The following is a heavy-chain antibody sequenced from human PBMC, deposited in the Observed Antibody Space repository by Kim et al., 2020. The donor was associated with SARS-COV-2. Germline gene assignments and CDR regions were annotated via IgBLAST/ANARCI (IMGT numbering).Heavy chain of an antibody. CDR2: INHSGST. V-gene: IGHV4-34*01. CDR3: ERRSGYDYLEYFQH. J-gene: IGHJ1*01. Sequence: SETLSLTCAVYGWSFSGYYWSWIRQPPGKGLECIGEINHSGSTNYNPALKSRVTISVDTSKNKFSLKLSSVTAADTAVYYCERRSGYDYLEYFQHGGQGTPVTASS. D-gene: IGHD5-12*01. CDR1: GWSFSGYY.